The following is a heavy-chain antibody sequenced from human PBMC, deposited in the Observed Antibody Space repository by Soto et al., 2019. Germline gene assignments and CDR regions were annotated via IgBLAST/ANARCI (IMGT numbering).Heavy chain of an antibody. CDR1: GFTFSSYS. V-gene: IGHV3-21*01. J-gene: IGHJ4*02. CDR3: ARDGAVAGPTKLFDY. D-gene: IGHD6-19*01. CDR2: ISSSSSYI. Sequence: TGGSLRLSCAASGFTFSSYSMNWVRQAPGKGLEWVSSISSSSSYIYYADSVKGRFTISRDNAKNSLYLQMNSLRAEDTAVYYCARDGAVAGPTKLFDYWGQGTLVTVSA.